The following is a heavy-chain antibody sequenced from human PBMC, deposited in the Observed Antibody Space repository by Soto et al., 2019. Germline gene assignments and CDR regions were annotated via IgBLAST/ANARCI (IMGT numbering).Heavy chain of an antibody. J-gene: IGHJ4*02. D-gene: IGHD3-9*01. CDR2: ISYDGSNK. CDR1: GFTFSSYG. V-gene: IGHV3-30*18. CDR3: AKSGVGWYFDWLPSHYFDY. Sequence: PGGSLRLSCAASGFTFSSYGMHWVRQAPGKGLEWVAVISYDGSNKYYADSVKGRFTISRDNSKNTLYLQMNSLRAEDTAVYYCAKSGVGWYFDWLPSHYFDYWGQGTLVTVSS.